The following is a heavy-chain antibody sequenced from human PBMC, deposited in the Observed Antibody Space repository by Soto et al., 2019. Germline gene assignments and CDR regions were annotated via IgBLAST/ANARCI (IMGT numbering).Heavy chain of an antibody. V-gene: IGHV1-3*01. D-gene: IGHD6-19*01. J-gene: IGHJ3*02. Sequence: GASVKVSCKASGYTFTSYAMHWVRQAPGQRLEWMGWINAGNGNTKYSQKFQGRVTITRDASASTAYMELSSLRSEDTAVYYCARPSSGWYAAGAFDIWGQGTMVTVSS. CDR2: INAGNGNT. CDR3: ARPSSGWYAAGAFDI. CDR1: GYTFTSYA.